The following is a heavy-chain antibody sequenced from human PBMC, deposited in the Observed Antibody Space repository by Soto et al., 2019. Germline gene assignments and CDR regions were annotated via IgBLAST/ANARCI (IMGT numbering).Heavy chain of an antibody. Sequence: EVQLLESGGGLVQPGGSLRLSCAASGFTFSSYAMSWVRQAPGKGLEWVSAISGSGGSTYYADSVKGRFTISRDNSKNTPYLQMNSLRAEDTAVYYCAKDRHWFGEVPLTYWGQGTLVTVSS. CDR1: GFTFSSYA. D-gene: IGHD3-10*01. CDR2: ISGSGGST. CDR3: AKDRHWFGEVPLTY. J-gene: IGHJ4*02. V-gene: IGHV3-23*01.